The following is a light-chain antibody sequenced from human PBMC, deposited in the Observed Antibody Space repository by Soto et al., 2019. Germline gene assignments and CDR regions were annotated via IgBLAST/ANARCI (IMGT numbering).Light chain of an antibody. J-gene: IGKJ4*01. CDR2: GAS. Sequence: GFAQAPGNLALFSGGGATLFWQAKQGGRSRHLAWYQQKPGQGPRLLIYGASSKATGIPDRFSGSGSGTDFTLTISRLEPEDFAVYYCQQYGRSPSTFGGGTKVEIK. V-gene: IGKV3-20*01. CDR3: QQYGRSPST. CDR1: QGGRSRH.